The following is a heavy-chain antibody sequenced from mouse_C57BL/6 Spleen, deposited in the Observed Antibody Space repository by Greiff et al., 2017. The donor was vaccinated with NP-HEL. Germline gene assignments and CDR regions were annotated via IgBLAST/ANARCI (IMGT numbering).Heavy chain of an antibody. CDR3: ARAYYGYYA. CDR1: GYTFTSYW. Sequence: QVQLQQPGAELVKPGASVKLSCKASGYTFTSYWMHWVKQSPGQGLEWIGMIHPNSGSTNYHEKFKSNATLTVDKSSSTVYLQLSRLTSEDSAVYYWARAYYGYYAWGQGTTLTVSS. CDR2: IHPNSGST. J-gene: IGHJ2*01. D-gene: IGHD1-2*01. V-gene: IGHV1-64*01.